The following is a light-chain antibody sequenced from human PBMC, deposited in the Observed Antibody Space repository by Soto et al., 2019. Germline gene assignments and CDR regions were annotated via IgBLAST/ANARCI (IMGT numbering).Light chain of an antibody. J-gene: IGKJ2*01. V-gene: IGKV3-20*01. CDR1: QSVSSTY. CDR3: QQYGRSPNT. CDR2: STS. Sequence: EVALTQSPGTLSLSPGERATLSCRASQSVSSTYLAWYQQKPGQSPRLLIYSTSSRATGIPDRFSGSGSGTDFTLTISRLEPEDFAVYYCQQYGRSPNTFGQGTKLEI.